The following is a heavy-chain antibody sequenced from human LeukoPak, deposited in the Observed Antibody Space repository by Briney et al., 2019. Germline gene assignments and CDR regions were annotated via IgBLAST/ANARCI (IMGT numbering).Heavy chain of an antibody. Sequence: ASVKVSCKASGYTFINYDINWVRQATGQGLEWMGWMNPNSGNTGYAQKFQGRVTITRNTSISTAYMELSSLRSEDTAVYYCATEVTRGQQLVPRYWFDPWGQGTLVTVSS. CDR3: ATEVTRGQQLVPRYWFDP. V-gene: IGHV1-8*03. CDR1: GYTFINYD. CDR2: MNPNSGNT. D-gene: IGHD6-13*01. J-gene: IGHJ5*02.